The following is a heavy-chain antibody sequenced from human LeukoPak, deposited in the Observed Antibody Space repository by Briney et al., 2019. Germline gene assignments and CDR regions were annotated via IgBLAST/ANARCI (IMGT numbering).Heavy chain of an antibody. Sequence: ASVKVSCTASGYTFTDYGISWVRQAPGQGLEWMGWISAYNGSTNYAQQLQGRVAMTTDTSTNTAYMELRSLRSDDTAVYYCARTLKTYYYGSGSYYTVWGQGTLVTVSS. CDR3: ARTLKTYYYGSGSYYTV. J-gene: IGHJ4*02. CDR1: GYTFTDYG. V-gene: IGHV1-18*01. CDR2: ISAYNGST. D-gene: IGHD3-10*01.